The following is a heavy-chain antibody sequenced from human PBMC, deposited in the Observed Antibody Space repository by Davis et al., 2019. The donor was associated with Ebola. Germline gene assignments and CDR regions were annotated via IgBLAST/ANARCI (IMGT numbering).Heavy chain of an antibody. D-gene: IGHD6-19*01. CDR2: IKQDGSEK. Sequence: GESLKISCAASGFTFSSYWMSWVRQAPGKGLEWVANIKQDGSEKYYVDSVKGRFTISRDNAKNSLYLQMNSLRAEDTAVYYCARDDLGWYYYYYGMEVWGQGTTVTVSS. CDR3: ARDDLGWYYYYYGMEV. CDR1: GFTFSSYW. J-gene: IGHJ6*02. V-gene: IGHV3-7*03.